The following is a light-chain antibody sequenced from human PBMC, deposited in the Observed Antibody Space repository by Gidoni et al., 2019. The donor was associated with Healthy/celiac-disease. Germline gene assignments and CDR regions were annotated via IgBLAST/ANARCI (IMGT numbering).Light chain of an antibody. Sequence: PGQSITISCTGTSSDVGGYNYVSWYQQHSGKAPKLMIYEVSKRSSGVSNRFSGSKSCNTASLTISGLQAQDEADYYCSSYTSSSSVVFGGGTKLTVL. CDR2: EVS. V-gene: IGLV2-14*01. CDR1: SSDVGGYNY. CDR3: SSYTSSSSVV. J-gene: IGLJ2*01.